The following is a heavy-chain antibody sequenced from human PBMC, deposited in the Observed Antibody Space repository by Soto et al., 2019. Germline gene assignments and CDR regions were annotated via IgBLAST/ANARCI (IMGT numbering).Heavy chain of an antibody. CDR1: GYTFTSYG. CDR3: ARDPAGIAAAGNNWFDP. J-gene: IGHJ5*02. V-gene: IGHV1-18*01. CDR2: ISAYNGNT. D-gene: IGHD6-13*01. Sequence: QVQLVQSGAEVKKPGASVKVSCKASGYTFTSYGISWVRQAPGQGLEWMGWISAYNGNTNYAQKLQDRVTMTTDTSTSTAYMELRSLRSDDTAVYYCARDPAGIAAAGNNWFDPWGQGTLVTVSS.